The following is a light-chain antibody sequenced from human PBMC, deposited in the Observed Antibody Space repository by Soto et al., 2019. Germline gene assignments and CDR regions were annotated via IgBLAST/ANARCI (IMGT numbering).Light chain of an antibody. Sequence: EIVLTQSPGILYLSPGERATLSCSASQSVSNAFLAWYQQKPGQAPRLLIYGASTRATDVPDRFSGSGSGADFTLTISRLEPEDFAVYYCQQYGSSPPRTFGQGTKVDI. CDR3: QQYGSSPPRT. CDR1: QSVSNAF. V-gene: IGKV3-20*01. J-gene: IGKJ1*01. CDR2: GAS.